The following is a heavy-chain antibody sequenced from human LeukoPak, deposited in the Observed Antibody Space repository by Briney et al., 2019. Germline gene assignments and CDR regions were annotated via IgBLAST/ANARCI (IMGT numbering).Heavy chain of an antibody. V-gene: IGHV4-59*01. CDR2: IYYSGST. D-gene: IGHD5-18*01. J-gene: IGHJ6*03. CDR3: ARVGGYSYGPQYYYYYYYYMDV. Sequence: SETLSLTCTVSGGSISSYYRSWIRQPPGKGLEWIGYIYYSGSTNYNPSLKSRVTISVDTSKNQSSLKLSSVTAADTAVYYCARVGGYSYGPQYYYYYYYYMDVWGKGTTVTVSS. CDR1: GGSISSYY.